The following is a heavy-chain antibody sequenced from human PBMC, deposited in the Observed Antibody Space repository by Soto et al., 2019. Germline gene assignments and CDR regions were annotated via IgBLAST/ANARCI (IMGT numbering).Heavy chain of an antibody. CDR2: ISYDGSNK. CDR3: ARGRECISTSCYSFWFDP. V-gene: IGHV3-30-3*01. Sequence: QVQLVESGGGVVQPGRSLRLSCAASGFTFSSYAMHWVRQAPGKGLEWVAVISYDGSNKYYADSVKGRFTISRDNSKNTLYLQMNSLRVEDTAVYYCARGRECISTSCYSFWFDPWGLGTLVTVSS. J-gene: IGHJ5*02. CDR1: GFTFSSYA. D-gene: IGHD2-2*01.